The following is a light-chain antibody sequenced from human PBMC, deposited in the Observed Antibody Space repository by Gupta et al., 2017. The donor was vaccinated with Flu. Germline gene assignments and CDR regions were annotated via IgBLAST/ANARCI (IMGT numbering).Light chain of an antibody. J-gene: IGLJ3*02. CDR1: ALPHQY. Sequence: YELTQPPSVSVSPGQTARIICSGDALPHQYAYWYQQKPGKDPVFVIYKESERPSGIPERFSGSSSGTTVTLTISDVQAEDDADYHCQSADSSSSYWVFGGGTRLTVL. CDR2: KES. V-gene: IGLV3-25*03. CDR3: QSADSSSSYWV.